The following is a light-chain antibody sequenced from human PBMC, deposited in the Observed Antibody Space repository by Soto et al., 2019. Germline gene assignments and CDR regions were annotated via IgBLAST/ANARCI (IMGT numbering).Light chain of an antibody. V-gene: IGKV1-33*01. Sequence: DIQMTQSPSSLSASAGDRVTITCQASHDISNHLNWYQQKPGKAPKLLINAASNLETGVPSRFSGSGSGTDFTLTISSLQPEDIATYYCQQYVNALTFGGGTKVEIK. CDR2: AAS. CDR3: QQYVNALT. CDR1: HDISNH. J-gene: IGKJ4*01.